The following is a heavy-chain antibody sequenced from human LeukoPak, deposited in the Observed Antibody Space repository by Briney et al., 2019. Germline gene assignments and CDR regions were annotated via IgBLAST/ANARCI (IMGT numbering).Heavy chain of an antibody. J-gene: IGHJ4*02. CDR2: ISGSGGST. CDR1: GFTFAAYS. CDR3: ANVYYDSSGYLY. D-gene: IGHD3-22*01. V-gene: IGHV3-23*01. Sequence: PGGSLRLSCAASGFTFAAYSMNWVRQAPGKGLEWVSAISGSGGSTYYADSVKGRFTISRDNSKNTLYLQMNSLRAEDTAVYYCANVYYDSSGYLYWGQGTLVTVSS.